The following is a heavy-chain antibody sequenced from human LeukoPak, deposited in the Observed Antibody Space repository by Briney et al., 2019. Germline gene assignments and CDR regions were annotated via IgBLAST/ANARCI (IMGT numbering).Heavy chain of an antibody. CDR3: ARVYRIAVAGTPDY. D-gene: IGHD6-19*01. CDR1: GYTFTSYG. V-gene: IGHV1-18*01. Sequence: ASVKVSCKASGYTFTSYGISWVRQAPGQGLEWMGWISAYNGNTNYAQKLQGRVTMTTDTSTSTAYMELRSLRSDDTAVYYCARVYRIAVAGTPDYWGQGTLVTVSS. J-gene: IGHJ4*02. CDR2: ISAYNGNT.